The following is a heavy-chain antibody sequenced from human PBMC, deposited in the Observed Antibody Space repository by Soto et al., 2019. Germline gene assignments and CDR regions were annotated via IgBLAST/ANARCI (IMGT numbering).Heavy chain of an antibody. Sequence: EVQLLESGGGLVQPGGSLRLSCAASGFTFRSYVMSWVRQAPGKGLEWVSGISGSGGNTYYADSVKSRYTISRDNSKDTRYRQMNSLRVEDTAVYYCAIELFRELFPPENWGQGTLVTVSS. CDR3: AIELFRELFPPEN. D-gene: IGHD3-10*02. V-gene: IGHV3-23*01. CDR1: GFTFRSYV. CDR2: ISGSGGNT. J-gene: IGHJ4*02.